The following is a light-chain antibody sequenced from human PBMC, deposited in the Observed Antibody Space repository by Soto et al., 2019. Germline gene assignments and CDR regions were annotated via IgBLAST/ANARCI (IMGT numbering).Light chain of an antibody. V-gene: IGLV2-8*01. CDR3: RSYAGSNKEV. CDR2: EVS. CDR1: SSDVGGYNY. Sequence: QSALTQPPSASGSPGQSVTISCTGTSSDVGGYNYVSWYQQHPGKAPKLMIYEVSKRPSGVPDRFSGSKSGNTASLTVSGLQAEDEADYYCRSYAGSNKEVFGGGTKLTVL. J-gene: IGLJ3*02.